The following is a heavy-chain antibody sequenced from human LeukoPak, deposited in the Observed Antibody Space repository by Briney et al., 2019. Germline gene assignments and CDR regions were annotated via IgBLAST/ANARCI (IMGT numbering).Heavy chain of an antibody. Sequence: PGGSLRLSCAASGFTFSSYAMSWVRQAPGKGLEWVSAISGSGGSTYYAASVKGRFTISRDNSKNTLYLQMNSLRDEDTAVYYCAKGYGSGSYSIATYCFDYWGQGTLVTVSS. V-gene: IGHV3-23*01. CDR1: GFTFSSYA. CDR2: ISGSGGST. CDR3: AKGYGSGSYSIATYCFDY. J-gene: IGHJ4*02. D-gene: IGHD3-10*01.